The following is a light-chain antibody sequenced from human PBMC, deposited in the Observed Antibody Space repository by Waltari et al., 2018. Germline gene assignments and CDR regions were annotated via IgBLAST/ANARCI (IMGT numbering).Light chain of an antibody. Sequence: EIVLTQSPVTLSLFQGERATLSCRASQSVGRSLAWYQQKPGQPPRLLSYNASNRASGIPDRFSGSGSGADFSLTISRLEPEDFAVYYCQMYVRLPVTFGQGTKVEVK. V-gene: IGKV3-20*01. J-gene: IGKJ1*01. CDR1: QSVGRS. CDR2: NAS. CDR3: QMYVRLPVT.